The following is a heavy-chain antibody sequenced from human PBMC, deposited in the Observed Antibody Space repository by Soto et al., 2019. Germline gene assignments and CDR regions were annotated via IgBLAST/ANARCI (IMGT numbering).Heavy chain of an antibody. CDR2: IIPIFGTA. V-gene: IGHV1-69*06. CDR1: GGTFSSYA. D-gene: IGHD2-21*02. CDR3: ARAEPRVVTATPHFEY. J-gene: IGHJ4*02. Sequence: QVQLVQSGAEVKKPGSSVKVSCKASGGTFSSYAISWVRQAPGQGLEWMGGIIPIFGTANYAQKFQGRVTITADKSTSTAYMQLSSLRSEDTAVYYCARAEPRVVTATPHFEYWGPGTLVTVSS.